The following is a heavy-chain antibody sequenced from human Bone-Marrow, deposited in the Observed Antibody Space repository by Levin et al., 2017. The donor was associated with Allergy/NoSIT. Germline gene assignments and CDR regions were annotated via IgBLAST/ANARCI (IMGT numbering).Heavy chain of an antibody. CDR1: GFSFRSHS. J-gene: IGHJ4*02. CDR3: ARVDSGTYYGSIDY. Sequence: GESLKISCAASGFSFRSHSMNWVRQAPGKGPECVSSFTSSGYIYYAHSVKGRFTISRDDVKNSLFLDMNSLRVDDTAVYYCARVDSGTYYGSIDYWGQGTLVTVSS. D-gene: IGHD1-26*01. V-gene: IGHV3-21*01. CDR2: FTSSGYI.